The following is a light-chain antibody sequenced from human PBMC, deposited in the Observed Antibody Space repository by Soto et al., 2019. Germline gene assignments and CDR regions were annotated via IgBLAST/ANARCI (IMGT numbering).Light chain of an antibody. J-gene: IGLJ1*01. Sequence: QSVLTQPASVSGSPGQSIPVSCTGTTSDVCGFDYVSWYQQHPGKAPKLMIFDVSNRPSGVSDRFSGSKSGNTASLTISGLQAEDEADYYCSSYTTTGTQVFGTGTKGTVL. CDR2: DVS. CDR1: TSDVCGFDY. CDR3: SSYTTTGTQV. V-gene: IGLV2-14*03.